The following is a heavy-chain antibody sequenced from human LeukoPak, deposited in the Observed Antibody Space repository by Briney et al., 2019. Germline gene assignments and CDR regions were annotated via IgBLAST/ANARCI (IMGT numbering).Heavy chain of an antibody. CDR2: IYSGGST. CDR1: GFTVSNNF. CDR3: ARGIAVAGTAFDY. D-gene: IGHD6-19*01. J-gene: IGHJ4*02. Sequence: GGSLRLSCAASGFTVSNNFMSWVRQAPGKGLEWVSVIYSGGSTYYADSVRGRFAISRDNSKNTLYLQMNSLRAEDTAVYYCARGIAVAGTAFDYWGQGTLVTVSS. V-gene: IGHV3-53*01.